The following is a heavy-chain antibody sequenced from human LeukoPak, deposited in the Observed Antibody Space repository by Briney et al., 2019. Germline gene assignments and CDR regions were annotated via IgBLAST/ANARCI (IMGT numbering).Heavy chain of an antibody. D-gene: IGHD3-22*01. J-gene: IGHJ4*02. V-gene: IGHV1-2*02. Sequence: GASVKVSCKASGYTFTGYYMHWVRQAPGQGLEWMGWINSNSGGTNYAQKFQGRVTMTRDTSISTAYMELSRLRSDDTAVYYCARDGNYYDSSGYYYADYWGQGTLVTVSS. CDR2: INSNSGGT. CDR3: ARDGNYYDSSGYYYADY. CDR1: GYTFTGYY.